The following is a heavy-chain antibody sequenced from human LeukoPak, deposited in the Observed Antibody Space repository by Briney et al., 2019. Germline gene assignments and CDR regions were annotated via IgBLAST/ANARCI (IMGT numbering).Heavy chain of an antibody. J-gene: IGHJ4*02. CDR1: GFTFSSYS. V-gene: IGHV3-21*01. D-gene: IGHD1-26*01. CDR2: ISSSSSYI. CDR3: ATGKSGSYLFDY. Sequence: PGGSLRLSCAASGFTFSSYSMNWVRQAPGKGLEWVSSISSSSSYIYYADSVKGRFTISRDNAKDSLYLQMNSLRAEDTAVYYCATGKSGSYLFDYWGQGTLVTVSS.